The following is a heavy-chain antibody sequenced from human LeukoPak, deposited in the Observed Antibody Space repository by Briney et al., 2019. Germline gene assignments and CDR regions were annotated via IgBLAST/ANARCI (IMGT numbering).Heavy chain of an antibody. CDR3: ARGSYGGSGWVY. V-gene: IGHV3-74*01. CDR1: GFTFSSYG. Sequence: GRSLRLSCAASGFTFSSYGMHWVRQAPGKGLVWVSRINSDGSSTSYADPVKGRFTISRDNAKNTLYLQMNSLTAEDTAVYYCARGSYGGSGWVYWGQGTLVTVSS. J-gene: IGHJ4*02. CDR2: INSDGSST. D-gene: IGHD5-12*01.